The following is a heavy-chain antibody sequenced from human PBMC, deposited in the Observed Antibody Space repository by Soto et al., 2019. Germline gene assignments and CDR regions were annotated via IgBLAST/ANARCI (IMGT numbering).Heavy chain of an antibody. V-gene: IGHV4-31*03. J-gene: IGHJ4*02. CDR1: GGSIRSGGYY. CDR3: ARIDYYDSYYFDY. D-gene: IGHD3-22*01. CDR2: IYYSGST. Sequence: SETLSLTCTVSGGSIRSGGYYWSWIRQHPGKGLEWIGYIYYSGSTYYNPSLKSRVTISVDTSKNQFSLKLSSVTAADTAVYYCARIDYYDSYYFDYWGQGTLVTVSS.